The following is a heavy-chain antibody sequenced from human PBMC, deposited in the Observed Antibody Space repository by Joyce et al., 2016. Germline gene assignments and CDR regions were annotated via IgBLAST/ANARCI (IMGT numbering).Heavy chain of an antibody. Sequence: QVHLVQSGAEVKKPGASVNVSCKASGYTFTTYYMHWVRQVPGHGFEWIGNITPGGGTTSDAQKFQASVILTRDMSTGTVYMELRSLRDEDPAMYFCARDYGGLFDYWGQGTLVTVSS. D-gene: IGHD4-23*01. V-gene: IGHV1-46*01. CDR2: ITPGGGTT. J-gene: IGHJ4*02. CDR3: ARDYGGLFDY. CDR1: GYTFTTYY.